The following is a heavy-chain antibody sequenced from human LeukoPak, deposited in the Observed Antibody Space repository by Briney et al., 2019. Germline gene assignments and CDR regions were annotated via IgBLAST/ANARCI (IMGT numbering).Heavy chain of an antibody. CDR1: GGSFSGYY. CDR3: ASQTPHIWFGDYMDV. Sequence: SETLSLTCAVYGGSFSGYYWSWIRQPPGKGLEWIGGINHSGSTNYNPSLKSRVTISVDTSKNQFSLKLSSVTAADTAVYYCASQTPHIWFGDYMDVWGKGTTVTVSS. D-gene: IGHD3-10*01. J-gene: IGHJ6*03. CDR2: INHSGST. V-gene: IGHV4-34*01.